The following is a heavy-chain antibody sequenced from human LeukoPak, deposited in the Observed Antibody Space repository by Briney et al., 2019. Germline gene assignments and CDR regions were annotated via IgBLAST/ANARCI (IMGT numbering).Heavy chain of an antibody. CDR1: GFTFSSYA. D-gene: IGHD5-18*01. J-gene: IGHJ5*02. CDR3: AKERFYTAMRTENWFDP. CDR2: ISGSGGST. V-gene: IGHV3-23*01. Sequence: PPGGSLRLSCAASGFTFSSYAMSWVRQAPGKGLEWVSAISGSGGSTYYADSVKGRFTISRDNSKNTLYLQMNSLRAEDTAVYYCAKERFYTAMRTENWFDPWGQGTLVTVSS.